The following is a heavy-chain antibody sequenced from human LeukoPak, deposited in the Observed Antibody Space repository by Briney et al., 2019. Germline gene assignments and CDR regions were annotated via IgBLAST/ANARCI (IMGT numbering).Heavy chain of an antibody. J-gene: IGHJ4*02. V-gene: IGHV3-7*01. CDR2: IKQDGSEK. CDR3: ARDPSRYYYDSSGSFDY. CDR1: GFTFSSYW. D-gene: IGHD3-22*01. Sequence: GGSLRLSCAASGFTFSSYWMSWVRQAPGKGLEWVANIKQDGSEKYYVDSVKGRFTISRDNAKNSLYLQMNSLRAEDTAVYYCARDPSRYYYDSSGSFDYWGQGTLVTVSS.